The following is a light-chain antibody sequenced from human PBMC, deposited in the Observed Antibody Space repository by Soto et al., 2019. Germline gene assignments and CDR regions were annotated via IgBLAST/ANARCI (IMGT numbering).Light chain of an antibody. Sequence: DIQMTQSPSSLSASVGDRVTITCQASQDVSNYLNWYQQKPGKAPKLLIYDASNLEKGVPSRFSGSGSGADCTFTILGLQPEDIATYYCQQYDDLTLTFGLGTKVEIK. CDR3: QQYDDLTLT. CDR1: QDVSNY. V-gene: IGKV1-33*01. CDR2: DAS. J-gene: IGKJ4*01.